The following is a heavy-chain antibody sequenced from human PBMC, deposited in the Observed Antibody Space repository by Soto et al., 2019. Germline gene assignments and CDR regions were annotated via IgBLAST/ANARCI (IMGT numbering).Heavy chain of an antibody. V-gene: IGHV3-23*01. CDR3: AKVPYDFWSGYYPPLYFDY. CDR1: GFTFSSYV. Sequence: EVQLLESGGSLVQPGGSLRLSCAASGFTFSSYVMSWVRQAPWKGLEWVSGISGSGGSTYYADSVKGRFTISRDNSKNTLYLQMNSLRAEDTAVYYCAKVPYDFWSGYYPPLYFDYWGQGTLVTVSS. J-gene: IGHJ4*02. D-gene: IGHD3-3*01. CDR2: ISGSGGST.